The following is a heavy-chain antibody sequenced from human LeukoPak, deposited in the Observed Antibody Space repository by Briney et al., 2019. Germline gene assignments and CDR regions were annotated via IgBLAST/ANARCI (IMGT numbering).Heavy chain of an antibody. D-gene: IGHD3-22*01. Sequence: GGSLRLSCAASGFTFSSYSMNWVRQAPGKGLEWVSSISSSSSYIYYADSVKGRFTISRDNAKNSLYLQMNSLRAEDTAVYYCAREIGDYYDSSGYYTWGQGTLVTVSS. J-gene: IGHJ4*02. CDR1: GFTFSSYS. V-gene: IGHV3-21*01. CDR3: AREIGDYYDSSGYYT. CDR2: ISSSSSYI.